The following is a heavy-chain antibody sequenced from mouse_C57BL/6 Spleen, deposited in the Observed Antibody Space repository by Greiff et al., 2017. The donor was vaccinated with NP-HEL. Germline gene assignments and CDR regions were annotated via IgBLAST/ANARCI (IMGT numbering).Heavy chain of an antibody. CDR1: GYTFTSYW. CDR2: IDPSDSYT. V-gene: IGHV1-59*01. D-gene: IGHD2-1*01. CDR3: ARVTRDFYYFDY. Sequence: QVQLQQPGAELVRPGTSVKLSCKASGYTFTSYWMRWVKQRPGQGLEWIGVIDPSDSYTNYNQKFKGKATLTVDTSSSTAYMQLSSLTSEDSAVYYCARVTRDFYYFDYWGQGTTLTVSS. J-gene: IGHJ2*01.